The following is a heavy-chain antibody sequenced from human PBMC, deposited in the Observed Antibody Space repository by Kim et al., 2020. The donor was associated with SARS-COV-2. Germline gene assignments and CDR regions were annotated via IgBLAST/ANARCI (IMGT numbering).Heavy chain of an antibody. CDR2: IIPIFGTA. D-gene: IGHD1-20*01. CDR3: ARDLTGTTPDAFDI. CDR1: GGTFSSYA. Sequence: SVKVSCKASGGTFSSYAISWVRQAPGQGLEWMGGIIPIFGTANYAQKFQGRVTITADESTSTAYMELSSLRSEDTAVYYCARDLTGTTPDAFDIWGQGTMVTVSS. J-gene: IGHJ3*02. V-gene: IGHV1-69*13.